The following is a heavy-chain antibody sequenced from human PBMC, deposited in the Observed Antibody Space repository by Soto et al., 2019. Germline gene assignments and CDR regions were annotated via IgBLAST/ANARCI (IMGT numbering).Heavy chain of an antibody. V-gene: IGHV4-4*02. CDR3: ARVTSVLCSEGAYLGSLFAP. J-gene: IGHJ5*02. D-gene: IGHD2-2*02. Sequence: SETLALTCTVSGGSIRTPDWWSWVRQTPEKGLEWIGEIYHSGTPNYNPSLKSRVSMSVDKSHNQFSLKLYSVTAADTAVYYCARVTSVLCSEGAYLGSLFAPRGQRSLVTV. CDR2: IYHSGTP. CDR1: GGSIRTPDW.